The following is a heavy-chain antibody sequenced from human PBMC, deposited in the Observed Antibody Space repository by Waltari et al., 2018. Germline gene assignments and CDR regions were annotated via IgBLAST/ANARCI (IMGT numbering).Heavy chain of an antibody. V-gene: IGHV4-61*09. CDR3: ARSDVVVAPARNNYYFPMEV. J-gene: IGHJ6*03. D-gene: IGHD2-21*01. CDR2: IYSSGST. CDR1: GDSISGSYY. Sequence: QLQLQQSGPGLVKPSQTLSLACSLSGDSISGSYYWNWVRQTAGEGLEWLGYIYSSGSTKYNPSLQSRATISIVNQTQFSLQLAAVTAADTAVYYCARSDVVVAPARNNYYFPMEVWGQGTTVTVSS.